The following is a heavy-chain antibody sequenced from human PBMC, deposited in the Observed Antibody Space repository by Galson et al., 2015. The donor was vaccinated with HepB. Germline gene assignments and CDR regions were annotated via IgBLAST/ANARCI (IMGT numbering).Heavy chain of an antibody. D-gene: IGHD4-23*01. CDR2: INAGNGNT. V-gene: IGHV1-3*01. J-gene: IGHJ4*02. CDR3: ARGSDLDGGNLSY. CDR1: GYTFTSYA. Sequence: SVKVSCKASGYTFTSYAMHWVRQAPGQRLEWMGWINAGNGNTKYSQKFQGRVTITRDTSASTAYMELSSLRSEDTAVYYCARGSDLDGGNLSYWGQGTLVTVSS.